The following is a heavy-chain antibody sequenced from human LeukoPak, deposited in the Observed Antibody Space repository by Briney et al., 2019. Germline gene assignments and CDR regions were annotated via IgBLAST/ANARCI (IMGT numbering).Heavy chain of an antibody. Sequence: KPGRSRRPSCAASGLTFSAYYMSWIRQAPGKGLEWVSYFSMSSSYTDYADSVKGRFTISRDNAKNSLYLQMNSLRAEDTAVYYCARVRLVVPAANPLDYWGQGNLVTVSS. CDR3: ARVRLVVPAANPLDY. J-gene: IGHJ4*02. CDR2: FSMSSSYT. CDR1: GLTFSAYY. V-gene: IGHV3-11*05. D-gene: IGHD2-2*01.